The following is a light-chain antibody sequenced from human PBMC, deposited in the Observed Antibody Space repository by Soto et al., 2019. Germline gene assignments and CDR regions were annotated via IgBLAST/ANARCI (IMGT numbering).Light chain of an antibody. V-gene: IGLV1-40*01. CDR3: QSHDSSLHASV. CDR2: GNT. Sequence: QTVVTQPPSVSGAPGQRVTISCTGSSSNIGAGYDVHWYLQLPGTAPKLLIYGNTNRPSGVPDRFSGSKSGSSASLAITRLQAEDEADYYCQSHDSSLHASVFGTGTKVTVL. CDR1: SSNIGAGYD. J-gene: IGLJ1*01.